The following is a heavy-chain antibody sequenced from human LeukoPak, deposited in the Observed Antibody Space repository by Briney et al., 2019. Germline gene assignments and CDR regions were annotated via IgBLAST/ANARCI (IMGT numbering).Heavy chain of an antibody. D-gene: IGHD3-10*01. CDR1: GFTFSSYC. CDR3: ARVSSSRELLFKY. CDR2: IKQDGSDK. V-gene: IGHV3-7*01. J-gene: IGHJ4*02. Sequence: GGSLRLSCAASGFTFSSYCMSWVRQAPGKGLEWVANIKQDGSDKYYVDSEKGRFTISRDNAKNSLYLQMNSPRAEDTAVYYCARVSSSRELLFKYWGQGTLVTVSS.